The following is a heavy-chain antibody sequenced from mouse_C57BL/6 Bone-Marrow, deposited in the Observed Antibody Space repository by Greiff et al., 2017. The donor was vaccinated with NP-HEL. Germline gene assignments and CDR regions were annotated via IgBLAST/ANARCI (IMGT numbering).Heavy chain of an antibody. V-gene: IGHV5-4*01. CDR3: ARGGYGYDRDYFDY. CDR2: ISDGGSYT. CDR1: GFTFSSYA. J-gene: IGHJ2*01. D-gene: IGHD2-2*01. Sequence: EVQLVESGGGLVKPGGSLKLSCAASGFTFSSYAMSWVRQTPEKRLEWVATISDGGSYTYYPDNVKGRFTISRDNAKNNLYLQMSHLKSEDTAMYYCARGGYGYDRDYFDYWGQGTTLTVSS.